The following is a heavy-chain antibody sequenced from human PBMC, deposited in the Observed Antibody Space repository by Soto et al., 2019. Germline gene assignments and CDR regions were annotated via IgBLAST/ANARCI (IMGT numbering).Heavy chain of an antibody. J-gene: IGHJ5*02. Sequence: EVQVLESGGGLVQPGGSLRLSCIASGLTLSNYAMTWVRQAPGRGQEWVSTVTGSGSTYYADSVKGRFTIFRDNSKNILYLQMNSLRAEDTAIYYCAKSLRITAATGYWFDPWGQGSQVTVSS. CDR1: GLTLSNYA. V-gene: IGHV3-23*01. CDR3: AKSLRITAATGYWFDP. CDR2: VTGSGST. D-gene: IGHD3-16*01.